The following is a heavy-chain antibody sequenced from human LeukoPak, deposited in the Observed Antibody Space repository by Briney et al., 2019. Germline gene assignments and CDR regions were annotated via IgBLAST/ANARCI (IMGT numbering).Heavy chain of an antibody. CDR1: GGSLSSGFYC. J-gene: IGHJ4*02. CDR2: IDTSGST. CDR3: ARGRIYYYGSGDYR. Sequence: PSETLSLTCTVSGGSLSSGFYCWNWIRQPAGKGLEWIGRIDTSGSTNYNPSLKSRVTISLDTSKNQFSLKLTSVTAADTAVYFCARGRIYYYGSGDYRWGQGTLVTVSS. V-gene: IGHV4-61*02. D-gene: IGHD3-10*01.